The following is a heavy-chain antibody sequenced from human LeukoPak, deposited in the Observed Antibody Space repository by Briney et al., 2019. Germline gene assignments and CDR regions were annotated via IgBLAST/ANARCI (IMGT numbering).Heavy chain of an antibody. D-gene: IGHD3-22*01. J-gene: IGHJ3*02. CDR1: GFTFSSYG. CDR3: AKGPYYYDSSAYHYGAFDI. CDR2: IRYDGSNK. V-gene: IGHV3-30*02. Sequence: GGSLRLSCAASGFTFSSYGMHWVRQAPGKGLEWVAFIRYDGSNKYYADSVKGRFTISRDNSKNTLYLQMNSLRAEDTAVYYCAKGPYYYDSSAYHYGAFDIWGQGTMVTVSS.